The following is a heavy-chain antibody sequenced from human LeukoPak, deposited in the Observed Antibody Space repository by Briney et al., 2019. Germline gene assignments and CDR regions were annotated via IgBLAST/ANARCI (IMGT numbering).Heavy chain of an antibody. CDR1: GGSISSSTYY. CDR2: IYYSGST. D-gene: IGHD6-13*01. J-gene: IGHJ4*02. Sequence: SETLSLTCAVSGGSISSSTYYWGWIRQPPGKGLEWIGSIYYSGSTYYNPSLKSRVTISVDTSKNQFSLKLNSVTAADTAVYYCARHVLAAAGLDYWGQGTLVTVSS. CDR3: ARHVLAAAGLDY. V-gene: IGHV4-39*01.